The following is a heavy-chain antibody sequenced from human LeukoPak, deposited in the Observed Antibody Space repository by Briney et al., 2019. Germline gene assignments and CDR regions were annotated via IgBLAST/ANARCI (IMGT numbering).Heavy chain of an antibody. CDR3: ASATTTGWYADY. CDR2: IYYSGST. Sequence: SETLSLTCTVPGGTISSYYWSWIRQPPGKGLEWIGYIYYSGSTNYNPSLYSRVTISEDTSKNQFSLILSSVTAADTAVYHRASATTTGWYADYWGQGTLVTVSS. V-gene: IGHV4-59*01. D-gene: IGHD6-19*01. CDR1: GGTISSYY. J-gene: IGHJ4*02.